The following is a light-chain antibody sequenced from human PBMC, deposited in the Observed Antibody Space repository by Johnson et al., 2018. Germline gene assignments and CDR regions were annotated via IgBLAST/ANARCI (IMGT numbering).Light chain of an antibody. CDR3: GTWDSSLSAVNV. CDR1: SSNIGNNY. CDR2: ENN. Sequence: QSLLTQPPSVSAAPGQKVTISCSGSSSNIGNNYVSWYQQLPGTAPKLLIYENNKRPSGIPDRFSGSKSGTSATLGITGLQTGDEADYYCGTWDSSLSAVNVFGTGTKVTVL. J-gene: IGLJ1*01. V-gene: IGLV1-51*02.